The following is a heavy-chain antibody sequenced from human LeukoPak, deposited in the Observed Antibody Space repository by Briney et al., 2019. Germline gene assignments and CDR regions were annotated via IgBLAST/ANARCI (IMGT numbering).Heavy chain of an antibody. CDR2: IYNSGST. CDR1: GGSISSSSYY. Sequence: SETLSLTCTVSGGSISSSSYYWGWIRQPPGKGLEWIGSIYNSGSTYYNPSLKSRVTISVDTSKNQFSQRLDSVTAADTAVYYCAREFYYDSSGPQGMDVWGQGTTVTVSS. V-gene: IGHV4-39*07. CDR3: AREFYYDSSGPQGMDV. D-gene: IGHD3-22*01. J-gene: IGHJ6*02.